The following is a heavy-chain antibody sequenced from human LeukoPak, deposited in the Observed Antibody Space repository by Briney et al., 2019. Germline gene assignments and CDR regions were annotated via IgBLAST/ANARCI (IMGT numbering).Heavy chain of an antibody. CDR1: GGSISSGSYY. D-gene: IGHD1-26*01. CDR2: IYTSGST. CDR3: ARGSGSSPSGCYMDV. V-gene: IGHV4-61*02. Sequence: SGTLSLTCTVSGGSISSGSYYWSWILQPAGKGMEWIGRIYTSGSTNYNPSLKSRVTISVDTSKNQFSLKLSSVTAADTAVYYCARGSGSSPSGCYMDVWGKGTTVTISS. J-gene: IGHJ6*03.